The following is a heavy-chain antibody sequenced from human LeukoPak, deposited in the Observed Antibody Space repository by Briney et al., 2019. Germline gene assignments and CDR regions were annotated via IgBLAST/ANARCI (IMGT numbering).Heavy chain of an antibody. V-gene: IGHV1-46*01. CDR1: GYIFVSHY. D-gene: IGHD6-6*01. CDR3: ARAYSSSSPFDY. Sequence: ASVRFYCKASGYIFVSHYMQWLRQAPGQWLEWMGMINPSGGSTSYAQTFQGRVTMTRDTSTSTVYLELSSLRSEDTAVYYCARAYSSSSPFDYWGQGTLVTVSS. CDR2: INPSGGST. J-gene: IGHJ4*02.